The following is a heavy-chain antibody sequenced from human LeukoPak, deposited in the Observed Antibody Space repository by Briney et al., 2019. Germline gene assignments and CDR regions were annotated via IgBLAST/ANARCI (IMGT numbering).Heavy chain of an antibody. Sequence: SETLSLTCTVSGGSISSYYWSWIRQPPGKGLEWIGYIYYSGHTNYNPSLKSRVTISVDTSKNQCSLKLSSVTAADTAVYYCARGDCSGGRCSPLPLDYWGQGTLVTVSS. V-gene: IGHV4-59*01. D-gene: IGHD2-15*01. CDR2: IYYSGHT. J-gene: IGHJ4*02. CDR3: ARGDCSGGRCSPLPLDY. CDR1: GGSISSYY.